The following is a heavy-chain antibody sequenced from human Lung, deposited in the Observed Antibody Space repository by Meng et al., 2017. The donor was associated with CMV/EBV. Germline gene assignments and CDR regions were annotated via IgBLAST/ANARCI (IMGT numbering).Heavy chain of an antibody. CDR2: IYSGGST. V-gene: IGHV3-53*01. J-gene: IGHJ6*02. CDR3: AGATLIYYYGMDV. CDR1: GFTVSSNY. Sequence: SCAASGFTVSSNYMSWVRQAPGKGLEWVSVIYSGGSTYYADSVKGRFTISRDNSKNTLYLQMNSLRAEDTAVYYCAGATLIYYYGMDVWGQGTTVTVSS.